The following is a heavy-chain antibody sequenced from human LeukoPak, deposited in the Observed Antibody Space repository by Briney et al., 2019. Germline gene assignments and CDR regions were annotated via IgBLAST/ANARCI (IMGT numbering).Heavy chain of an antibody. CDR1: GYTFTGYY. J-gene: IGHJ3*02. D-gene: IGHD3-22*01. V-gene: IGHV1-2*02. CDR3: ARGLTGMIVVALDAFDI. Sequence: ASVKVSCKASGYTFTGYYMHWVRLAPGQGLEWVGWVNPYSGASNHAQKFQGRVTMTRDTSISTAYMELSRLRSDDTAVYYCARGLTGMIVVALDAFDIWGQGTMVTVSS. CDR2: VNPYSGAS.